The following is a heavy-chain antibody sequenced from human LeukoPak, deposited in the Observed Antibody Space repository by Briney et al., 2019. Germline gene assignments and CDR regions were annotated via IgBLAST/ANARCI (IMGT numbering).Heavy chain of an antibody. Sequence: ASVKVSCKPSGYTFTSHYMHWVPQAPRQGLEWMGVIHPSGGSTSYAQKFQGRVTMTKDTSTSTVYIELSSLRFEDTAVYYCARMGMDAAMVTNFFDYWGQGTMVTASS. V-gene: IGHV1-46*01. J-gene: IGHJ4*02. D-gene: IGHD5-18*01. CDR3: ARMGMDAAMVTNFFDY. CDR1: GYTFTSHY. CDR2: IHPSGGST.